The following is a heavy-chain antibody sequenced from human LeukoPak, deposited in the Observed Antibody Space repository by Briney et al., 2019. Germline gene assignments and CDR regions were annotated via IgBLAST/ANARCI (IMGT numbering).Heavy chain of an antibody. Sequence: PSETLSFTCSVSGGSISSGGYLWVWNRQPPGKGLEWIGSMNYRGSTYYNPSLKSRVTISVDTSKNQFSLKLSSVNAADTAVYYCARDAQLYFDYAFHVWGHGTMVSVSS. J-gene: IGHJ3*01. CDR3: ARDAQLYFDYAFHV. CDR1: GGSISSGGYL. V-gene: IGHV4-39*07. D-gene: IGHD2-8*01. CDR2: MNYRGST.